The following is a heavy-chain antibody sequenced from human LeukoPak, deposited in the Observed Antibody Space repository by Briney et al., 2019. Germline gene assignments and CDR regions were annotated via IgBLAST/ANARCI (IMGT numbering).Heavy chain of an antibody. D-gene: IGHD6-13*01. Sequence: PGGSLRLSCAASGFTFSSYAMSWVRQAPGKGLEWVSAISGSGGSTYYADSVKGRFTISRDNSKNTLYLQMNSLRAEDTAVYYCAESGSGSWYPYYFDYWGQGTLVTVSS. CDR3: AESGSGSWYPYYFDY. CDR2: ISGSGGST. J-gene: IGHJ4*02. V-gene: IGHV3-23*01. CDR1: GFTFSSYA.